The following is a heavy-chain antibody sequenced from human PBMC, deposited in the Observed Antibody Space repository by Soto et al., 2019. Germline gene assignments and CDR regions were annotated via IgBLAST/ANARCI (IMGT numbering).Heavy chain of an antibody. J-gene: IGHJ5*02. Sequence: PGGSLRLSCAASGFTFSSYGMHWVRQAPGKGLEWVAVIWYDGSNKYYADSVKGRFTISRDNSKNTLYLQMNSLRAEDTAVYYCARDLGYCTNGVCYRLDPWGQGTLVTVSS. CDR1: GFTFSSYG. CDR2: IWYDGSNK. V-gene: IGHV3-33*01. CDR3: ARDLGYCTNGVCYRLDP. D-gene: IGHD2-8*01.